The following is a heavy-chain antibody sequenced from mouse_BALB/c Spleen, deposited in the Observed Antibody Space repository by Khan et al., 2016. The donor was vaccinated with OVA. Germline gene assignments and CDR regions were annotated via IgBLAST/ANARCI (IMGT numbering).Heavy chain of an antibody. D-gene: IGHD4-1*01. J-gene: IGHJ3*01. V-gene: IGHV5-6*01. CDR2: ISSGGDYT. Sequence: EVELVESGGDLVKPGGSLKLPCAASGFTFSSYSMSWVRQTPDKRLEWVASISSGGDYTYYPDSVKGRFTISRDNAKNTLYLQMRDLKSEDTAMYYCADHLTGSFAYWGQGTLVTVAA. CDR3: ADHLTGSFAY. CDR1: GFTFSSYS.